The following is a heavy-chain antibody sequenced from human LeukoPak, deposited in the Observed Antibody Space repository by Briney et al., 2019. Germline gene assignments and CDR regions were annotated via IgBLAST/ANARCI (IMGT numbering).Heavy chain of an antibody. J-gene: IGHJ5*02. V-gene: IGHV1-46*01. CDR1: GYTCTSYY. D-gene: IGHD4-23*01. CDR2: INTSGGST. CDR3: ARSQGGNTLWFDP. Sequence: GASVKVSCKASGYTCTSYYMHWVRQAPGQGLEWMGIINTSGGSTTYAQKFQGRVSMTRDTSTSTVYLEVSSLRSEDTAVYYCARSQGGNTLWFDPWGQGTLVTVSS.